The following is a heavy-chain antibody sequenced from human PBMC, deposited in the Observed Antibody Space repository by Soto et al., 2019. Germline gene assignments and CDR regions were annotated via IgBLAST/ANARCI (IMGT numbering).Heavy chain of an antibody. CDR2: ISAYNGNT. Sequence: QVQLVQSGAEVKKPGASVKVSCKASGYTFTSYGISWVRQAPGQGLEWMGWISAYNGNTNYAQKLQGRVTMTTDTSTSTAYMELRSLRSDDTAVYYCAREGGGGYSSSSIYYYSMDVWGKGTTVTVSS. D-gene: IGHD6-6*01. CDR1: GYTFTSYG. CDR3: AREGGGGYSSSSIYYYSMDV. J-gene: IGHJ6*03. V-gene: IGHV1-18*01.